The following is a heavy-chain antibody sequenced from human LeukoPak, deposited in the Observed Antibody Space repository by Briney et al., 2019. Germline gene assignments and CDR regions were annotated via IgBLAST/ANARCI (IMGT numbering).Heavy chain of an antibody. Sequence: GASLKISCKGSGYSFTTYWIGWVRPMPGKGLEWMGIIYPGDSDTRYSPSFQGQVTISADKSISTAYLQWSSLQASDTAMYYCARGRNVVVTAILDYWGQGTLVTVSS. CDR1: GYSFTTYW. CDR3: ARGRNVVVTAILDY. V-gene: IGHV5-51*01. D-gene: IGHD2-21*02. CDR2: IYPGDSDT. J-gene: IGHJ4*02.